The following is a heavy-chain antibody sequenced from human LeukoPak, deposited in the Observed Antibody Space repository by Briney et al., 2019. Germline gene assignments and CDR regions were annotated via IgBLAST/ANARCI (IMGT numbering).Heavy chain of an antibody. CDR1: GFTFCDYA. V-gene: IGHV3-49*04. J-gene: IGHJ4*02. Sequence: GGSLRLSCTAFGFTFCDYAMGWVRQAPGKGLEWVGFIRSKGYGGTTEYAASVKGRFTISRDESKTIAYLQMNSLKTEDTAMYYCARRSDYDYFDNWGQGTLVTVSS. CDR3: ARRSDYDYFDN. D-gene: IGHD3-16*01. CDR2: IRSKGYGGTT.